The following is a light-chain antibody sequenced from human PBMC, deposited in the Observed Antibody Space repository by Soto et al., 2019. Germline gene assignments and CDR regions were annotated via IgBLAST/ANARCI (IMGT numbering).Light chain of an antibody. CDR1: QGIRRF. Sequence: DIQMSQSPSSLSASVGDRVTITCRASQGIRRFLAWYQQRPGQVPNLLIYDTSTLHYEVPSRFSGSGSGTDFTLAINRLQPEDVATYYCQIYAAAGSTFGQGTRVEI. J-gene: IGKJ1*01. CDR2: DTS. V-gene: IGKV1-27*01. CDR3: QIYAAAGST.